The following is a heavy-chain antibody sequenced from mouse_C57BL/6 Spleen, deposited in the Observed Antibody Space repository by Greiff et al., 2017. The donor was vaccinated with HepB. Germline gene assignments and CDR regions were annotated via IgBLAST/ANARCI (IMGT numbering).Heavy chain of an antibody. V-gene: IGHV1-64*01. CDR2: INPNSGST. CDR3: ARSKGMGGFDY. D-gene: IGHD2-10*02. J-gene: IGHJ2*01. Sequence: QVHVKQPGAELVKPGASVKLSCKASGYTFTSYWMHWVKQRPGQGLEWIGMINPNSGSTNYNEKFKSKATLTVDKSSSTAYMQLSSLTSEDSAVYYCARSKGMGGFDYWGQGTTLTVSS. CDR1: GYTFTSYW.